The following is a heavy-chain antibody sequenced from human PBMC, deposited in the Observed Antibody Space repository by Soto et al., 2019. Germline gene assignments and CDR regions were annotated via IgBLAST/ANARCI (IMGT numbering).Heavy chain of an antibody. CDR3: ASRSGYYISYGMDV. Sequence: ASVKVSFKASGYTFTSYAMHWSRQAPGQRLEWMGWINAGNGNTKYSQKFQGRVTITRDTSASTAYMELSSLRSEDTAVYYCASRSGYYISYGMDVWGQGTTVT. J-gene: IGHJ6*02. CDR2: INAGNGNT. D-gene: IGHD3-3*01. CDR1: GYTFTSYA. V-gene: IGHV1-3*01.